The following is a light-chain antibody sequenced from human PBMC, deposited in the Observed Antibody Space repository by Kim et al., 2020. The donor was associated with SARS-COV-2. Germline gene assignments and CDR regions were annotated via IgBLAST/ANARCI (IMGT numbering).Light chain of an antibody. J-gene: IGKJ3*01. CDR2: GAS. CDR3: LQHNCYPFT. V-gene: IGKV1-17*03. Sequence: DIQMTQSPSAMSASVGDRVTITCRASQGISNHLAWFQQKPGKVPKRLIYGASSLQSGVPSRFSGGGSGTEFTLTISSLQPEDFATYYCLQHNCYPFTFGPGTKVDIK. CDR1: QGISNH.